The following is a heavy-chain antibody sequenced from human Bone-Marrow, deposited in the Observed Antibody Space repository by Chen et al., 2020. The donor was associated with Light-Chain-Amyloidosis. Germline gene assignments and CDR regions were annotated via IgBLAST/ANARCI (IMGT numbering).Heavy chain of an antibody. D-gene: IGHD3-9*01. CDR2: ISGSGGSR. Sequence: VESGGGLVQPGGSLRLSCAASGFTVSSNYMSWVRQAPGKGLEWVSTISGSGGSRYYGDSVKGRLTISRDNSKNALFLQMNSLRAEDTAVYYCAKDISYDDILPGYPADAFDIWGQGTMVTVSS. V-gene: IGHV3-23*04. CDR3: AKDISYDDILPGYPADAFDI. J-gene: IGHJ3*02. CDR1: GFTVSSNY.